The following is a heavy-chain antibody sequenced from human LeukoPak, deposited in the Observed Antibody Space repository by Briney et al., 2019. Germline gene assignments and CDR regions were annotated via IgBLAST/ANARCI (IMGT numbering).Heavy chain of an antibody. CDR2: IWYDGSNK. V-gene: IGHV3-33*01. CDR1: GFTFSSYG. CDR3: ARGYCSGGSCYSRY. Sequence: GGSLRLSCAASGFTFSSYGMHWVRQAPGKGLEWVAVIWYDGSNKYYADSVKGRFTISRDNSKNTLYLQMNSLRAEDTAVYYCARGYCSGGSCYSRYWGQGTLVTVSS. D-gene: IGHD2-15*01. J-gene: IGHJ4*02.